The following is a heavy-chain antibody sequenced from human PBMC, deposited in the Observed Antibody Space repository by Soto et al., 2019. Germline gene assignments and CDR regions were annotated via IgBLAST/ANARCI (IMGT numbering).Heavy chain of an antibody. V-gene: IGHV5-51*01. D-gene: IGHD3-10*01. Sequence: GESLKISCNGSGYSFTSYWIGWVRQMPGKGLEWMGIIYPGDSDTRYSPSFQGQVTISADKSISTAYLQWSSLKASDTAMYYCARRSGSTPPHYYYYGMDVWGQGTTVTVSS. CDR3: ARRSGSTPPHYYYYGMDV. CDR1: GYSFTSYW. J-gene: IGHJ6*02. CDR2: IYPGDSDT.